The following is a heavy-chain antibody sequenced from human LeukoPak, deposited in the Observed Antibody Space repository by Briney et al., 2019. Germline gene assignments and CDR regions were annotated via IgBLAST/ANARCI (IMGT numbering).Heavy chain of an antibody. CDR1: GFTFSSYA. D-gene: IGHD3-3*01. J-gene: IGHJ4*02. Sequence: PGGSLRLSCAASGFTFSSYAMSWVRQAPGKGLEWVSAISGSGGSTYYADSVKGRFTISRDNSKNSLYLQMNSLRAEDTAVYYCATSYYDFWSGYYGDYWGQGTLVTVSS. V-gene: IGHV3-23*01. CDR3: ATSYYDFWSGYYGDY. CDR2: ISGSGGST.